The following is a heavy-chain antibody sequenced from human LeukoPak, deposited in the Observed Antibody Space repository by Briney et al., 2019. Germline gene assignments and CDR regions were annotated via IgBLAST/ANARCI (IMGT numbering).Heavy chain of an antibody. CDR2: ISGSGGST. V-gene: IGHV3-23*01. J-gene: IGHJ6*02. CDR3: ARDKTTYYDFWSGYYV. D-gene: IGHD3-3*01. CDR1: GFTFSSDA. Sequence: GGSLRLSCAASGFTFSSDAMNWVRQAPGKGLEWVSAISGSGGSTYYADSMKGRFTISRDNSKNTLYLQMNSLRAEDTAVYYCARDKTTYYDFWSGYYVWGQGTTVTVSS.